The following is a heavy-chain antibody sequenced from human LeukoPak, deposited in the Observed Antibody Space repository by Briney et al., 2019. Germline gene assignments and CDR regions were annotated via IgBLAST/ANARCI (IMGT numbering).Heavy chain of an antibody. CDR3: VKGRYSSSWYNAFDI. CDR2: ISSNGGST. Sequence: GGSLRLSCAASGFTFSSYGMHWVRQAPGKGLEYVSAISSNGGSTYYADSVKGRFTISRDNSKNTLYLQMSSLRAEDTAVYYCVKGRYSSSWYNAFDIWGQGTMVTVSS. V-gene: IGHV3-64D*09. J-gene: IGHJ3*02. D-gene: IGHD6-13*01. CDR1: GFTFSSYG.